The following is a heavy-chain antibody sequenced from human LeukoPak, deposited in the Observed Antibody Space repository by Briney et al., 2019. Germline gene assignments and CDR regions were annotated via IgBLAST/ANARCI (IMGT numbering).Heavy chain of an antibody. V-gene: IGHV5-51*01. D-gene: IGHD1-26*01. J-gene: IGHJ4*02. CDR3: ARRRDLYSGSYYPFDY. Sequence: GESLKICCKGSGYRFTNYWIGWVRQMPGKGLEWMGIIYPGDSETRYSPSFQGQVTISADKSISTAYLQWSSLKASDTAMYYCARRRDLYSGSYYPFDYWGQGTLVTVSS. CDR1: GYRFTNYW. CDR2: IYPGDSET.